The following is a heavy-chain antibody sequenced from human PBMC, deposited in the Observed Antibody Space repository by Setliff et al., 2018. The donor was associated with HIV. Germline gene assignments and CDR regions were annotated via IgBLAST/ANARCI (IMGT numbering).Heavy chain of an antibody. D-gene: IGHD3-10*01. CDR2: IRSKAYGGTT. CDR1: GFTFGDYA. V-gene: IGHV3-49*04. J-gene: IGHJ3*02. Sequence: SLRLSCTASGFTFGDYAMSWVRQAPGKGLEWVGFIRSKAYGGTTEYAASVKGRFTISRDDSKSIAYLQMNSLKTEDTAVYYCTTYYGSGRRGAFDIWGQGTMVTVSS. CDR3: TTYYGSGRRGAFDI.